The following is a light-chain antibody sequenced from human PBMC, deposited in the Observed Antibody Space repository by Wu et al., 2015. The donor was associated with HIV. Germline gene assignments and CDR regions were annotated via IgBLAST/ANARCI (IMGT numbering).Light chain of an antibody. Sequence: EIVMTQSPATLSVSPGERITLSCRASQSVATNLAWFQHIPGQPPRVLIYGASTRATGVPARFSASGSGTDFTLTISSLEPEDFAVYYCQQRRYWPLYTFGQGTKLEIK. CDR1: QSVATN. CDR2: GAS. J-gene: IGKJ2*01. V-gene: IGKV3-11*01. CDR3: QQRRYWPLYT.